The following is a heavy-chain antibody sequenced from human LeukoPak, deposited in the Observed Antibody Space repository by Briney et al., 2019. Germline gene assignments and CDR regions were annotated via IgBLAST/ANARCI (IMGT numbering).Heavy chain of an antibody. D-gene: IGHD6-13*01. Sequence: ASVKVSCKVSGYTLTELSMHWVRQAPGKGLEWMGGFDPEDSETIYAQKFQGRVTMTEDTSTDTAYMELSSLRSEDTAVYYCANHGYSSSWYVSWGQGTLVTVSS. CDR3: ANHGYSSSWYVS. J-gene: IGHJ5*02. V-gene: IGHV1-24*01. CDR2: FDPEDSET. CDR1: GYTLTELS.